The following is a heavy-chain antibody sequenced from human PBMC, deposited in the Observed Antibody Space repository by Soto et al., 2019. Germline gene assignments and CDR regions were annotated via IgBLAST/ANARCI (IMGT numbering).Heavy chain of an antibody. V-gene: IGHV1-69*13. Sequence: ASVKVSCKASGDTFNSHVFSWVRQAPGQGLEWMGRIIPIFGTPNHAQKFQGRVTISADESTRTVYLELSSLTSDDTAVYYCTRDLEFRDGNISHLDYWGQGTLVTVSS. D-gene: IGHD3-10*01. J-gene: IGHJ4*02. CDR1: GDTFNSHV. CDR3: TRDLEFRDGNISHLDY. CDR2: IIPIFGTP.